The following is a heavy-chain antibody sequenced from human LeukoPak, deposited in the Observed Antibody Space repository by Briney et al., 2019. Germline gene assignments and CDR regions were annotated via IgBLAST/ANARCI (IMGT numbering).Heavy chain of an antibody. V-gene: IGHV3-49*03. CDR1: GFTFGAYA. CDR2: IRSKAYGGTT. J-gene: IGHJ4*02. D-gene: IGHD3-22*01. CDR3: TRDILNVGYYDSSGYSRPDY. Sequence: GGSMRLSCTASGFTFGAYAMSWFRQAPGKVLEWVGFIRSKAYGGTTEYAASVKGRFTISRDDSKSIAYLQMNSLKTEDTAVYYCTRDILNVGYYDSSGYSRPDYWGQGTLVTVSS.